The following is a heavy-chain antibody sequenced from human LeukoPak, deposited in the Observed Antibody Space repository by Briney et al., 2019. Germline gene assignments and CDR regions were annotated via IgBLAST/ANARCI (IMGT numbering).Heavy chain of an antibody. D-gene: IGHD6-19*01. CDR3: ARGDSSGWYAWNY. CDR1: GFTFISYA. V-gene: IGHV1-3*01. J-gene: IGHJ4*02. CDR2: LTAGNGNT. Sequence: GASVKGSCKASGFTFISYAMHWVRQAPGHRVEWMGWLTAGNGNTKYSQKFQGRVTITRDTSASTAYMELTSLKSEDTAVYYCARGDSSGWYAWNYWGQGTLVTVSS.